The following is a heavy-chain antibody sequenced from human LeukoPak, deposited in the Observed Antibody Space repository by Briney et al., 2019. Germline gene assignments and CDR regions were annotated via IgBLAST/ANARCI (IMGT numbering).Heavy chain of an antibody. Sequence: PGGSLRLSCAASGFTFSSYWMSWVRQAPGKGLEWVANIKQDGSEKYYVDSVKGRFTISRDNAKSSLYLQMNSLRAEDTAVYYWARDYTGYRAPYYLDYWGQGTLVTVSS. J-gene: IGHJ4*02. CDR3: ARDYTGYRAPYYLDY. CDR2: IKQDGSEK. D-gene: IGHD2-15*01. CDR1: GFTFSSYW. V-gene: IGHV3-7*01.